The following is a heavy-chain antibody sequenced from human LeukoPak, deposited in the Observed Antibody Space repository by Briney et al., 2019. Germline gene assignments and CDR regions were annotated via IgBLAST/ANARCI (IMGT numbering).Heavy chain of an antibody. J-gene: IGHJ2*01. CDR3: ARDRVAAAGPLHWYFDL. CDR1: GFTFRSYA. V-gene: IGHV3-23*01. CDR2: ISGSGDST. Sequence: PGGSLRLSCAASGFTFRSYAMSWVRQVPGKGLEWVSAISGSGDSTDYADSVKGRFTISRDNAKNSLYLQMNSLRAEDTAVYYCARDRVAAAGPLHWYFDLWGRGTLVTVSS. D-gene: IGHD6-13*01.